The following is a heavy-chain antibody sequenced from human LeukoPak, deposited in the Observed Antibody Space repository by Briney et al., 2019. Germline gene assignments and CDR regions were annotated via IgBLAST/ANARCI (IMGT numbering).Heavy chain of an antibody. CDR1: GGSISSGGYY. CDR2: IYYSGST. D-gene: IGHD3-22*01. CDR3: ARNPYYYDSSGYYYYYYGMDV. Sequence: SETLSLTCTVSGGSISSGGYYWSWIRQPPGKGLEWIGYIYYSGSTNYNPSLKSRVTISVDTSKNQFSLKLSSVTAADTAVYYCARNPYYYDSSGYYYYYYGMDVWGQGTTVTVSS. J-gene: IGHJ6*02. V-gene: IGHV4-61*08.